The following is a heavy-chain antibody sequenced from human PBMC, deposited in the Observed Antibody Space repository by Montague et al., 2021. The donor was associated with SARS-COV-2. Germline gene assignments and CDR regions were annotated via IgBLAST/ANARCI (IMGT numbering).Heavy chain of an antibody. D-gene: IGHD3-3*01. CDR3: ARGQVTVFGVLIMLPAAGPFDI. CDR1: GGSFSDYY. Sequence: SETLSLTCSVYGGSFSDYYWTWIRQPPGKGLEWIGEPTLRASANYNPSPKSRVSISVDTSKNQLSLKLTSVTAADTGVYYCARGQVTVFGVLIMLPAAGPFDIWGQGTMVTVSS. J-gene: IGHJ3*02. CDR2: PTLRASA. V-gene: IGHV4-34*01.